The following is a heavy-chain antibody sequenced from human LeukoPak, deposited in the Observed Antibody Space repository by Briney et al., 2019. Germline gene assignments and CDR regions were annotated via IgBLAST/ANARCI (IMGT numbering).Heavy chain of an antibody. Sequence: PSETLSLTCTVSGGYISSSSYFWAWIRQPPGKGLECIGSMSYSGSTYYNPSLKSRVTISVDTSKNQFSLKLTPVTAADTAVYYCARHLRSVYDPRAFDYWGQGTLVTVSS. D-gene: IGHD5/OR15-5a*01. V-gene: IGHV4-39*01. CDR3: ARHLRSVYDPRAFDY. CDR2: MSYSGST. CDR1: GGYISSSSYF. J-gene: IGHJ4*02.